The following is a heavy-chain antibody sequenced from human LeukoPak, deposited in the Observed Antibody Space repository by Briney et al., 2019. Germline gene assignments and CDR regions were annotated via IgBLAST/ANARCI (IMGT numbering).Heavy chain of an antibody. Sequence: GASVKVSCKVSGYTLTELSMHWVRQAPGKGLEWMGGFDPEDGETIYAQKFQGRVTMTEDTSTDTAYMELSSLRSEDAAVYYCATTYYRGGAYYMDVWGKGTTVTISS. J-gene: IGHJ6*03. V-gene: IGHV1-24*01. CDR3: ATTYYRGGAYYMDV. CDR2: FDPEDGET. CDR1: GYTLTELS. D-gene: IGHD5-12*01.